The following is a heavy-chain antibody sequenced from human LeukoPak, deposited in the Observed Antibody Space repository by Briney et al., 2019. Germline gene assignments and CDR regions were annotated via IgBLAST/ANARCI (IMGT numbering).Heavy chain of an antibody. V-gene: IGHV4-30-4*01. CDR3: ARVRYSYGYWFDP. J-gene: IGHJ5*02. CDR2: IYYSGST. D-gene: IGHD5-18*01. Sequence: SETLSLTCTVSGGSISSGDYYWSRIRQPPGKGLEWIGYIYYSGSTYYNPSLKSRVTISVDTSKNQFSLKLSSVTAADTAVYYCARVRYSYGYWFDPWGQGTLVTVSS. CDR1: GGSISSGDYY.